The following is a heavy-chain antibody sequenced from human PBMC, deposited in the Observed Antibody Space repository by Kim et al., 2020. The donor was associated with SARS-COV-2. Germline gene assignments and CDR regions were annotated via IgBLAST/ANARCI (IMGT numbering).Heavy chain of an antibody. Sequence: ASVKVSCNASGYTFTNYGISWVRQAPGHGLEWMGWISAYNGNTNYAQKVQGRVTMTTDTSTRTASMELRSLTSDDKAVYYCAKDTTPRESRPYWFDPWGHGTLVTVSS. J-gene: IGHJ5*02. V-gene: IGHV1-18*01. CDR3: AKDTTPRESRPYWFDP. D-gene: IGHD1-1*01. CDR2: ISAYNGNT. CDR1: GYTFTNYG.